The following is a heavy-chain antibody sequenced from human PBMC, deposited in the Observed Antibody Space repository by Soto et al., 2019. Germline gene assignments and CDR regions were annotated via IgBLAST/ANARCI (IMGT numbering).Heavy chain of an antibody. CDR2: IYPGDSDT. D-gene: IGHD1-26*01. Sequence: GEALKISCKGSGYRFTSYWIGWVRQMPGKGLEWMGIIYPGDSDTRYSPSFQGQVTISADKSINTAYLQWSSLKASDTAMYYCATGQWELLGGGYFDYWGQGTLVTVSS. V-gene: IGHV5-51*01. J-gene: IGHJ4*02. CDR1: GYRFTSYW. CDR3: ATGQWELLGGGYFDY.